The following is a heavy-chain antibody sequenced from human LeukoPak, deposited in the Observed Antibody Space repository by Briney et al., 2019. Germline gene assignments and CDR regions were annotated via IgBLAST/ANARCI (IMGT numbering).Heavy chain of an antibody. CDR3: ATPLNLDFDY. CDR1: GFTFSSYA. CDR2: ISSSSSYI. Sequence: PGGSLRLSCAASGFTFSSYAMSWVRQAPGKGLEWVSSISSSSSYIYYADSVKGRFTISRDNAKISLYLQMNSLRAEDTAVYYCATPLNLDFDYWGQGTLVTVSS. V-gene: IGHV3-21*01. J-gene: IGHJ4*02. D-gene: IGHD3-16*01.